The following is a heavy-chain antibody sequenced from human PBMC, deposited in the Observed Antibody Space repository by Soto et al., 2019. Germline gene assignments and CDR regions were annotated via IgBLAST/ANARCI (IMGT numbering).Heavy chain of an antibody. Sequence: EVQLLESGGGLVQPGGSLRLSCAASGFTFSSYAMSWVRQAPGKGLEWGSAISGSGGSTYYADSVKGRFTISRDNSKNTLYLQMNSLRAEDTAVYYCARDGELLANFDYWGQGTLVTVSS. D-gene: IGHD2-15*01. J-gene: IGHJ4*02. CDR3: ARDGELLANFDY. CDR1: GFTFSSYA. CDR2: ISGSGGST. V-gene: IGHV3-23*01.